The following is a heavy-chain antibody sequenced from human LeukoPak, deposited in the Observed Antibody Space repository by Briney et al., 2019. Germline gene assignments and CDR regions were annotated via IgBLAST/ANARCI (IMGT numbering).Heavy chain of an antibody. CDR3: AKAPANYVDTAMGTFDY. CDR1: GVTFSSYW. V-gene: IGHV3-7*03. D-gene: IGHD5-18*01. Sequence: GGSLRLSCAASGVTFSSYWMSWVRQAPGEGLEWVANIKQDGSEKYYVDSVKGRFTISRDNAKNSLYLQMNSLRAEDTAVYYCAKAPANYVDTAMGTFDYWGQGTLVTVSS. J-gene: IGHJ4*02. CDR2: IKQDGSEK.